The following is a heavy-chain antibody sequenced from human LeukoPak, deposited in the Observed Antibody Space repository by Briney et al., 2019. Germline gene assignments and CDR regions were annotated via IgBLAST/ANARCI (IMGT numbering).Heavy chain of an antibody. J-gene: IGHJ4*02. CDR1: GFTFSAQT. CDR3: GRVSESLVNGGVSWSFDN. Sequence: SGGSLRLSCGASGFTFSAQTMSWVRQAPGKGLEWVAKIKEDGSEIDYVDSVKGRFTFSRDNAKNSLYLQMNSLRAEDTAVYYCGRVSESLVNGGVSWSFDNWGQGTLVTVSS. D-gene: IGHD2-15*01. V-gene: IGHV3-7*03. CDR2: IKEDGSEI.